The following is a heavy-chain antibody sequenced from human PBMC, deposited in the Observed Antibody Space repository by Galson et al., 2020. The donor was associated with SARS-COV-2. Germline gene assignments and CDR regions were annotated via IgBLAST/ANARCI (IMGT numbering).Heavy chain of an antibody. Sequence: TGGSLRLSCAASGFTFSNSWMTWVRQAPGKGLQWVAMINEDGSQQNYVDSVKGRFTISRDNAKNSLHLQMNSLRPEDTAVYFCARDPGWGALDIWGQGTMVTVSS. V-gene: IGHV3-7*05. CDR1: GFTFSNSW. CDR2: INEDGSQQ. D-gene: IGHD3-16*01. CDR3: ARDPGWGALDI. J-gene: IGHJ3*02.